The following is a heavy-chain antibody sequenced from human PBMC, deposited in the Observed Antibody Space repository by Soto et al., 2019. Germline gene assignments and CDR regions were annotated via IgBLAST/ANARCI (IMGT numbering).Heavy chain of an antibody. CDR2: VYYTGTT. J-gene: IGHJ4*02. Sequence: SETLSLTCAVSKFSVLTSIYYWAWIRQPPGKGLEWVGTVYYTGTTYYNPSLQSRVTISIDTSKNQFSLNLNSVTAADTAVYYCARNWNLALVPAAYFDSWGQGTLVTVSS. CDR1: KFSVLTSIYY. V-gene: IGHV4-39*01. D-gene: IGHD2-2*01. CDR3: ARNWNLALVPAAYFDS.